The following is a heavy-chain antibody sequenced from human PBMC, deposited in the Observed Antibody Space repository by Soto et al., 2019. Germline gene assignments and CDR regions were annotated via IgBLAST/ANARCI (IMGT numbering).Heavy chain of an antibody. Sequence: QVQLQESGPGLVKPSETVSLICTVSGDSISGYYWSWIWQPAGKGLEWIGRIYSSGTANYNPSLKVRVTMSVDMSNHQFSLKVTSVTAADTAMYYCARGDVFDLWGQGTKVTVSS. CDR3: ARGDVFDL. V-gene: IGHV4-4*07. CDR2: IYSSGTA. CDR1: GDSISGYY. J-gene: IGHJ3*01.